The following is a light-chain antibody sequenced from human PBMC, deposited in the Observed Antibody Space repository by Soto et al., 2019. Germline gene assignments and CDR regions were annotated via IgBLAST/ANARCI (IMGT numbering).Light chain of an antibody. V-gene: IGKV3-15*01. J-gene: IGKJ4*01. CDR1: QSVNSN. CDR2: GAS. CDR3: QQYNNWPLT. Sequence: EIVMTQSPPTLSVSPGERATLSCRARQSVNSNLAWYQQKPGQAPRLLIYGASTRATGIPARFSGSGSGTDFTLTISSLQSEDFAIYYCQQYNNWPLTFGGGTKVEIK.